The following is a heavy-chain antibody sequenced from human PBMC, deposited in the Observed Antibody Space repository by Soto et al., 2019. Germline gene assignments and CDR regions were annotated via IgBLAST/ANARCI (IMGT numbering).Heavy chain of an antibody. Sequence: SGPTLVNPTQTLTLTCTFSGFSLSTSGVGVGWIRQPPGKALEWLALIYWDDDKRYSPSLKSRLTITKDTSKNQVVLTMTNMDPVDTATYYCARLPYDSSGYYTAGRAEYFQHWGQGTLVTVSS. CDR3: ARLPYDSSGYYTAGRAEYFQH. D-gene: IGHD3-22*01. J-gene: IGHJ1*01. V-gene: IGHV2-5*02. CDR2: IYWDDDK. CDR1: GFSLSTSGVG.